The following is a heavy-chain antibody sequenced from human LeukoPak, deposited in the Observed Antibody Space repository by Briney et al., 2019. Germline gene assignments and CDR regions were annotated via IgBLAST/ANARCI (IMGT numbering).Heavy chain of an antibody. CDR1: GYTFTSYA. CDR3: ARALASGAGISWFDP. V-gene: IGHV1-3*01. CDR2: INAGNGNI. J-gene: IGHJ5*02. Sequence: GASVKVSCKASGYTFTSYAMHWVRQAPGQRLEWMGWINAGNGNIKYSQKFQGRVTITRDTSASTAYMELSSLRSEDTAVYYCARALASGAGISWFDPWGRGTLVTVSS. D-gene: IGHD6-19*01.